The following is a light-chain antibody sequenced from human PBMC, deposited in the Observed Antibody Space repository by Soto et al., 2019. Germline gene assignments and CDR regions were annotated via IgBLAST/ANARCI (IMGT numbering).Light chain of an antibody. Sequence: QSALTQPASVSGSPGQSITISCTGTSSDVGSYNLVSWYQHHPGKAPKLMIYEGSKRPSGVSNRFSGSRSGNTASLTISGLQAEDEANYYCCSYAGSDNVLFGGGTKLTVL. V-gene: IGLV2-23*01. CDR1: SSDVGSYNL. CDR2: EGS. J-gene: IGLJ2*01. CDR3: CSYAGSDNVL.